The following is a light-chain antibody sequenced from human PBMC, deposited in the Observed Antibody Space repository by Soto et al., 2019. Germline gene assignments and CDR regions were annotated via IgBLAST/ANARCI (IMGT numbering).Light chain of an antibody. V-gene: IGKV3-15*01. CDR3: QHYNNWPLT. CDR1: QSVSSN. CDR2: GAS. Sequence: EIVMTQSPDILSLSPGERASLSCRASQSVSSNLAWYQQIPGQAPRLLIYGASARATGIPARFSGSGSGTEFTLTISDLQSEDFVVYYCQHYNNWPLTFGQGTKVDNK. J-gene: IGKJ1*01.